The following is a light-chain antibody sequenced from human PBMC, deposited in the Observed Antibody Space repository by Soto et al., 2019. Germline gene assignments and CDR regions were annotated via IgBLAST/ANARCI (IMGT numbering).Light chain of an antibody. V-gene: IGKV1-39*01. CDR3: QQSYSTPRT. J-gene: IGKJ1*01. CDR2: AAS. CDR1: QSISSY. Sequence: DIQMTKSPSSLSASVGDRVTITCRSSQSISSYLNWYQQKPGKAPKLLIYAASSLQSGVTSRFSGSGSGTDFTLTISSLQPEDFATYYCQQSYSTPRTFGQGTKVDIK.